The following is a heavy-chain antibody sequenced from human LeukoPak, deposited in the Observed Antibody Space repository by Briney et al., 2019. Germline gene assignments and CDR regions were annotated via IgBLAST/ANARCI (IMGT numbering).Heavy chain of an antibody. J-gene: IGHJ6*02. V-gene: IGHV4-34*01. CDR3: ARGRRAMVRGVIRANRYGMDV. CDR2: INHSGST. CDR1: GGSFSGYY. D-gene: IGHD3-10*01. Sequence: PSETLSLTCAVYGGSFSGYYWSWIRQPPGKGLEWIGEINHSGSTNYNPSLKSRVTISVDTSKNQFSLKLSSVTAADTAVYYCARGRRAMVRGVIRANRYGMDVWGQGTTVIASS.